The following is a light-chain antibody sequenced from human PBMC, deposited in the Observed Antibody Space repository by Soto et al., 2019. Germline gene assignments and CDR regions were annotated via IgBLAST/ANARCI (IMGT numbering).Light chain of an antibody. Sequence: DIKMTQSPSTLSASVGDRVTITCRASESMSNCLAWYQQKRGKATKLLVYDASTLQSGVATRFSGSGSGTEFTLIISGLQPEDSATYYCQQYTNTNNPWMFGQGTKVDIK. CDR3: QQYTNTNNPWM. CDR2: DAS. J-gene: IGKJ1*01. V-gene: IGKV1-5*01. CDR1: ESMSNC.